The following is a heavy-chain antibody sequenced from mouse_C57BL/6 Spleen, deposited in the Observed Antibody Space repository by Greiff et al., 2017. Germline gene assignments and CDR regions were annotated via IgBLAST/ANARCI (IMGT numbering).Heavy chain of an antibody. D-gene: IGHD2-3*01. CDR2: IDPSDSYT. J-gene: IGHJ1*03. Sequence: QVQLQQPGAELVRPGTSVKLSCKASGYTFTSYWMHWVKQRPGQGLEWIGVIDPSDSYTNYNQEFKGKATLTVDTSSSTAYMQLSSLTSEDSAVYYCARGIGGYYLYWYFDVWGTGTTVTVSS. CDR3: ARGIGGYYLYWYFDV. V-gene: IGHV1-59*01. CDR1: GYTFTSYW.